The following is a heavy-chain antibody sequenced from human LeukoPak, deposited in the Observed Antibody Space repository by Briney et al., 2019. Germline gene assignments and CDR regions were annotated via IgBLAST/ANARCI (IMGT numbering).Heavy chain of an antibody. V-gene: IGHV5-51*01. CDR2: IYPGDSDT. J-gene: IGHJ4*02. Sequence: GESLKISCKGSGYSFTSYWIGWVRQMLGKGLEWMGIIYPGDSDTRYSPSFQGQVTISADKSISTAYLQWSSLKASDTAMYYCAVSCIRGGSCYGQYYFDYWGQGTLVTVSS. CDR1: GYSFTSYW. D-gene: IGHD2-15*01. CDR3: AVSCIRGGSCYGQYYFDY.